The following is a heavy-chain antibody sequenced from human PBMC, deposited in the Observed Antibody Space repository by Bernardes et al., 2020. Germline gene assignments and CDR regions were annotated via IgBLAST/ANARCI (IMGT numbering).Heavy chain of an antibody. CDR3: ARESRFCTNGVCYFDY. CDR2: ISSRTTYI. CDR1: GFTFSSYS. Sequence: GGSLRLSCAASGFTFSSYSMNWVRQAPGKGLEWVSSISSRTTYIYYSDSVKGRFTISRDNAKNSLYLQMNSLRAEDTAVHYCARESRFCTNGVCYFDYWGQGTLVTVSS. V-gene: IGHV3-21*06. D-gene: IGHD2-8*01. J-gene: IGHJ4*02.